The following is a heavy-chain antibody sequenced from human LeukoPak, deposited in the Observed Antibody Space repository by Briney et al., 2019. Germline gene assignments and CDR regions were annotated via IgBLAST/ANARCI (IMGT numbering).Heavy chain of an antibody. CDR3: AKDQGVVPAAMAIYVDY. V-gene: IGHV3-23*01. J-gene: IGHJ4*02. CDR1: GFTFSKYA. Sequence: PGGSLRLSCATSGFTFSKYAMSWVRQAPGKGLEWVSAISGSGGCTYYADSVKGRFTISRDNSKNTLYLQMNSLRAEDTAVYYCAKDQGVVPAAMAIYVDYWGQGTLVTVSS. D-gene: IGHD2-2*01. CDR2: ISGSGGCT.